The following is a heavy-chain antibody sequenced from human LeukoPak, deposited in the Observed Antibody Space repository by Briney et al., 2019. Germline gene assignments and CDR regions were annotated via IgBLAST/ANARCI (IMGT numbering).Heavy chain of an antibody. CDR1: GGSISSSSHY. V-gene: IGHV4-39*07. D-gene: IGHD1-14*01. J-gene: IGHJ3*02. CDR3: ASRNVRPFDI. Sequence: SETLSLTCTVSGGSISSSSHYWGWIRQPPGKGLEWIGSISYSGSTYYNPSLKSRVTISVDTSKNQFSLKLSSVTAADTAVYYCASRNVRPFDIWGQGTMVTVSS. CDR2: ISYSGST.